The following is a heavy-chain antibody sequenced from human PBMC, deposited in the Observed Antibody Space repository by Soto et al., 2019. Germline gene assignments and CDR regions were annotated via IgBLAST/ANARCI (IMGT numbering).Heavy chain of an antibody. V-gene: IGHV4-31*02. CDR1: GYY. CDR3: ARDQGSGGIPYFDY. Sequence: GYYWSWIRQHPGKGLEWIGYIYYSGSTYYNPSLKSRVTISVDTSKNQFSLKLSSVTAADTAVYYCARDQGSGGIPYFDYWGQGTLVTVSS. J-gene: IGHJ4*02. CDR2: IYYSGST. D-gene: IGHD2-15*01.